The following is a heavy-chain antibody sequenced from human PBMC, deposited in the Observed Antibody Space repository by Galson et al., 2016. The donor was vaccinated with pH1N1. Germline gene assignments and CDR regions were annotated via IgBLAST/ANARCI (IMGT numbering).Heavy chain of an antibody. CDR3: VRDLGRLRDF. CDR1: GYTFTSYY. V-gene: IGHV1-46*01. D-gene: IGHD1-26*01. CDR2: INPIGGMA. J-gene: IGHJ4*02. Sequence: SVKVSCKASGYTFTSYYFHWVRQAPGLGLQWMGVINPIGGMATYTQNFQDRLTMTADASTSTVYMELTSLRSEDTAVYYCVRDLGRLRDFWGQGTLVTVSS.